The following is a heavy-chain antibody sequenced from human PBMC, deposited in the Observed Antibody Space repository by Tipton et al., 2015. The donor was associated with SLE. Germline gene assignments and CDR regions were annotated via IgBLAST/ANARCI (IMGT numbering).Heavy chain of an antibody. V-gene: IGHV4-59*01. Sequence: TLSLTCTVSGGSISRYYWSWIRQPPGKGLEWIGYIYDSGSYNYNPSLKSRVTISVDTSKNQFSLKLSSVTAADTAVYYCARDNLNVFDVWGQGTMVSVSS. CDR1: GGSISRYY. D-gene: IGHD1-20*01. CDR3: ARDNLNVFDV. J-gene: IGHJ3*01. CDR2: IYDSGSY.